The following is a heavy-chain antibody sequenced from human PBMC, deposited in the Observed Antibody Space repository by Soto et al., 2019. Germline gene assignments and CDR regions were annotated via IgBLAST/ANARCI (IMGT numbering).Heavy chain of an antibody. Sequence: GGSLRLSCAASGFTFSSYGMHWVRQAPGKGLEWVAVISYDGSNKYYADSVKGRFTISRDNSKNTLYLQMNSLRAEDTAVYYCARDSRYYDILTGYCNYWGQGTLVSVSS. J-gene: IGHJ4*02. CDR3: ARDSRYYDILTGYCNY. D-gene: IGHD3-9*01. CDR2: ISYDGSNK. V-gene: IGHV3-30*19. CDR1: GFTFSSYG.